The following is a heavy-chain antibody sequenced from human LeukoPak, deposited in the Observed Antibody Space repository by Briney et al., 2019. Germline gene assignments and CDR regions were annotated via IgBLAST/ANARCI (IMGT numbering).Heavy chain of an antibody. CDR3: ARGGPSEDNSSYYYYYMDV. CDR2: IYYSGST. CDR1: GGSISSSSYY. V-gene: IGHV4-39*07. J-gene: IGHJ6*03. Sequence: PSETLSLTCTVSGGSISSSSYYWGWIRQPPGKGLEWVGSIYYSGSTYYNPSHKSRVTISVDTSKNQFSLKLSSVTAADTAVYYCARGGPSEDNSSYYYYYMDVWGKGTTVTVSS. D-gene: IGHD5-24*01.